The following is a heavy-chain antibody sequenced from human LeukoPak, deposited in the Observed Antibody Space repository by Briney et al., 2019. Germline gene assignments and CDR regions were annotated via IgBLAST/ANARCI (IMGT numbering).Heavy chain of an antibody. V-gene: IGHV3-23*01. CDR1: GFTFTSYA. Sequence: PGGSLRLSCAASGFTFTSYAMAWVRQAPGKGLEWVSSISTSGGDTLYADSVKGRFTISRDNSKNTLYLQMNSLRTEDTAVYYCAKGGIAAGWFYPWGQGTLVTVSS. CDR3: AKGGIAAGWFYP. CDR2: ISTSGGDT. D-gene: IGHD6-13*01. J-gene: IGHJ5*02.